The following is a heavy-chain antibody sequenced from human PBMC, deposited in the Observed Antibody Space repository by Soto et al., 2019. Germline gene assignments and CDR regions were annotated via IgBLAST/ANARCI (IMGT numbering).Heavy chain of an antibody. D-gene: IGHD1-1*01. CDR3: VRGPYNYNSRYFDY. CDR1: GGSFSGYF. V-gene: IGHV4-34*01. J-gene: IGHJ4*02. CDR2: INHSGIT. Sequence: ETLSLTCTVSGGSFSGYFWTWIRQPPGKGLEWLAEINHSGITNYNPSVESRVSMSVDTSKNQFSLRLYSVTAADTAVYYCVRGPYNYNSRYFDYWGQGTLVTVSS.